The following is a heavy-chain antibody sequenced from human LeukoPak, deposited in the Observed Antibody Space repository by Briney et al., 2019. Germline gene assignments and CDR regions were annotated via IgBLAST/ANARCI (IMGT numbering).Heavy chain of an antibody. CDR1: GGSISSGGYY. CDR3: ARAFVNSIAVPYYFDY. Sequence: SETLSLTCTVSGGSISSGGYYWSWIRQPPGKGLEWIGYIYHSGSTYYNPSLKSRVTISVDRSKNQFSLKLSSVTAADTAVYYCARAFVNSIAVPYYFDYWGQGTLVTVSS. CDR2: IYHSGST. D-gene: IGHD6-19*01. J-gene: IGHJ4*02. V-gene: IGHV4-30-2*01.